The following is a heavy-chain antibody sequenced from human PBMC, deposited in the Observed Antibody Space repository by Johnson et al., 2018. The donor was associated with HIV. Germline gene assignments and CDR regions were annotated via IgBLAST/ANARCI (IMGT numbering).Heavy chain of an antibody. CDR2: RRYDGSNK. J-gene: IGHJ3*02. Sequence: QVQLVESGGGVVQPGGSLRLSCAASGFTFSSYGMHWVRQAPGKGLEWVAFRRYDGSNKYYADSVKGRFTISRDNSKNTLYLQMNSLSVEDTAVYYCAKDFDAFWGRPAGAFDIWVQGTMVTVSS. CDR1: GFTFSSYG. CDR3: AKDFDAFWGRPAGAFDI. D-gene: IGHD3-16*01. V-gene: IGHV3-30*02.